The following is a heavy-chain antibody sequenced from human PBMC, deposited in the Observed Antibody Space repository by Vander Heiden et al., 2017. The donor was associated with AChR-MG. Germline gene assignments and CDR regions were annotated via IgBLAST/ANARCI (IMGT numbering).Heavy chain of an antibody. CDR2: IVVGAGQT. Sequence: QMQLVHSGPSVKKSGTAVKVSCKPSAFTFTYSSAIQRVRPARGHPPEWIGWIVVGAGQTNFEQKFQERVTITRDRSTSTDYMELSSLRSEDTAVYYCAASLRSFDCWSGYSFDSWGQGALVTVSS. D-gene: IGHD3-3*01. J-gene: IGHJ4*02. V-gene: IGHV1-58*02. CDR1: AFTFTYS. CDR3: AASLRSFDCWSGYSFDS.